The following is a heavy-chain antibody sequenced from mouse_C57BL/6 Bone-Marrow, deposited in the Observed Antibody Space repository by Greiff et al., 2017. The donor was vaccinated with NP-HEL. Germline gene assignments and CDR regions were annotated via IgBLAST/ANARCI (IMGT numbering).Heavy chain of an antibody. CDR2: SRNKANDYTT. V-gene: IGHV7-1*01. Sequence: EVKLVDSGGGLVQSGRSLRLSCATSGFTFSDFYMEWVRQAPGKGLEWIAASRNKANDYTTEYSASVKGRFIVSRDTSQSILYLQMNALRAEDTAIYYCARDANFYYAMDYWGQGTSVTVSS. CDR3: ARDANFYYAMDY. D-gene: IGHD1-3*01. CDR1: GFTFSDFY. J-gene: IGHJ4*01.